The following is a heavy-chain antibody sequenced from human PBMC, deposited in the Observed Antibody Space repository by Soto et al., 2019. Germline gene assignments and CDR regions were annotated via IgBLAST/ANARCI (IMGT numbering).Heavy chain of an antibody. CDR1: GFTFGDYY. CDR3: ARDRGPPHYDWVLTV. J-gene: IGHJ4*02. V-gene: IGHV3-11*01. CDR2: ISSSGTTA. D-gene: IGHD3-9*01. Sequence: QVQLVESGGGLVKPGGSLRLSCTVSGFTFGDYYMSWIRQAPGKGLEWLAYISSSGTTADYSDSVKGRFTISRDNSKNSLFLQMNGLRAEDTAKYYCARDRGPPHYDWVLTVWGQGTLVTVSS.